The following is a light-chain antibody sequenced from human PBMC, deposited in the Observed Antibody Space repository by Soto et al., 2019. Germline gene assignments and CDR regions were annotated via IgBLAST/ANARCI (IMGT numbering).Light chain of an antibody. CDR1: QNIFTY. V-gene: IGKV1-39*01. Sequence: DIQATQSQSSLSASVGDRVTITCRASQNIFTYLNSYQQRPGQAPNLLIYATSNLQSGVPSRFSGSGSGTDFTLTISSLHLEEFARYPCQPTYCSPTSRQGTQVDIK. J-gene: IGKJ2*01. CDR2: ATS. CDR3: QPTYCSPT.